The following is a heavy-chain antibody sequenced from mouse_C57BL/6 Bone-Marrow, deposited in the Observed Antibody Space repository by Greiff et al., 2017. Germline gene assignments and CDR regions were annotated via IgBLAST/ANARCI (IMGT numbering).Heavy chain of an antibody. CDR2: ITPNNGGT. CDR1: GYTFTDYN. D-gene: IGHD1-1*01. J-gene: IGHJ2*01. CDR3: ARRTTVVDLDY. V-gene: IGHV1-18*01. Sequence: EVQLQQSGPELVKPGASVKIPCKASGYTFTDYNMDWVKQSHGKSLEWIGDITPNNGGTIYNQKFKGKATLTVDKSSSTAYMELRSLTSEDTAVYDCARRTTVVDLDYWGQGTTLTVSS.